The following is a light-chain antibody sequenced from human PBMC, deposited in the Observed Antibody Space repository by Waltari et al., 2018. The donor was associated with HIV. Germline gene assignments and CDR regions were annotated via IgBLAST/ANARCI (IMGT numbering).Light chain of an antibody. J-gene: IGLJ2*01. Sequence: SYELTQPPPVSVSPGPTARITCSGDALPKQYAHWYQQKPGQAPVLVIYKDSDRPSGIPERFSGSSSGTTVTLTICGVQAEDEADYYCQSADSSGTYGVVFGGGTKLTVL. V-gene: IGLV3-25*03. CDR3: QSADSSGTYGVV. CDR2: KDS. CDR1: ALPKQY.